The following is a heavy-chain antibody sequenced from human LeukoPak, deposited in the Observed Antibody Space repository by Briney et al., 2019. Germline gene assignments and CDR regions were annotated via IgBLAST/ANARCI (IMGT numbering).Heavy chain of an antibody. CDR1: GGTFSSYA. CDR3: AMRGATRYYYYGMDV. Sequence: VASVKVSCKASGGTFSSYAISWVRQAPGQGLEWMGGIIPIFGTANYAQKFQGRVTITTDESTSTACMELSSLRSEDTAVYYCAMRGATRYYYYGMDVWGQGTTVTVSS. CDR2: IIPIFGTA. J-gene: IGHJ6*02. D-gene: IGHD1-26*01. V-gene: IGHV1-69*05.